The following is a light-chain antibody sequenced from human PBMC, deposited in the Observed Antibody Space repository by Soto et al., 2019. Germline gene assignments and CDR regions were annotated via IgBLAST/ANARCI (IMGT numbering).Light chain of an antibody. CDR1: QSVSSN. J-gene: IGKJ5*01. CDR3: QQRSNWPPIT. CDR2: GAS. V-gene: IGKV3-15*01. Sequence: EIVITQSPATLSVSPGERATLSCSASQSVSSNLAWYQQKPGQAPRLLVYGASTRATGIPARFSGSGSGTDFTPTISSLEPEDFAVYYCQQRSNWPPITFGQGTRLEI.